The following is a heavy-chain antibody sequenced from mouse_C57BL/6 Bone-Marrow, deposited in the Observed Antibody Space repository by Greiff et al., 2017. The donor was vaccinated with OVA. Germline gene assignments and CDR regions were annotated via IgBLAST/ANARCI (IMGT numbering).Heavy chain of an antibody. V-gene: IGHV8-8*01. Sequence: QVTLKESGPGILQPSQTLSLTCSFSGFSLSTFGMGVGWIRQPSGKGLEWLAHIWWDDDKYYNPALKSRLTISKDTSKNQVFLKIATVDTADTATYYCARPRYGNYDYFDYWGQGTTLTVSS. D-gene: IGHD2-1*01. J-gene: IGHJ2*01. CDR2: IWWDDDK. CDR1: GFSLSTFGMG. CDR3: ARPRYGNYDYFDY.